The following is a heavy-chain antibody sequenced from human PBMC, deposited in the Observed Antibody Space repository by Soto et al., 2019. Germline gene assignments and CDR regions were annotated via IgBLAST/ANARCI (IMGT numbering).Heavy chain of an antibody. Sequence: PGGSLRLSCAASGFTLRSYAMSWVRQAPGKGLEWVSAISGSGGSTYYAYSVKGRFTISRDNSKNTLYLQMNSLRAEDTAVYYCAKDSSSWPHYFDYWGQGSLVTVSS. D-gene: IGHD6-13*01. CDR2: ISGSGGST. J-gene: IGHJ4*02. V-gene: IGHV3-23*01. CDR3: AKDSSSWPHYFDY. CDR1: GFTLRSYA.